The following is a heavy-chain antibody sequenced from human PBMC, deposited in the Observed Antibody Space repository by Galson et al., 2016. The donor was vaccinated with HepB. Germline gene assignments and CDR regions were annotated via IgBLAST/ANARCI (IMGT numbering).Heavy chain of an antibody. CDR1: GFTVSVNY. Sequence: SLRLSCAASGFTVSVNYMSWVRQAPGKGLEWVSVFYADENTYYADSVKGRFTISRDNSQTTPYLQMNSLRAEDTAMYYCARDGGNRGSYSVGDAFDIWGQGTMVTVSS. D-gene: IGHD1-26*01. V-gene: IGHV3-53*01. CDR3: ARDGGNRGSYSVGDAFDI. CDR2: FYADENT. J-gene: IGHJ3*02.